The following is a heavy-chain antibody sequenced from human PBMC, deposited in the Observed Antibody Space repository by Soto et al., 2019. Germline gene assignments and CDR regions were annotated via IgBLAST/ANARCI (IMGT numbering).Heavy chain of an antibody. CDR2: IRSKPNNYAT. Sequence: EVQLVESGGGLVQPGGSLKLSCAASGFSFSDSAMHWVRQASGKGLEWVGRIRSKPNNYATAYAASVKGRFTISRDDSKNTAYLKMNSLKTEDTAVYYCTRHLSDYWGQGTLVTVSS. CDR3: TRHLSDY. V-gene: IGHV3-73*01. J-gene: IGHJ4*02. CDR1: GFSFSDSA.